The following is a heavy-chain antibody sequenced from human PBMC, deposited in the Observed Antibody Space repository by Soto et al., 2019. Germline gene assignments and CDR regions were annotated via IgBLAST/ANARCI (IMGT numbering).Heavy chain of an antibody. J-gene: IGHJ4*02. V-gene: IGHV4-59*01. CDR3: ARTANYGILTGYYTYFDY. CDR1: GGSISSYY. D-gene: IGHD3-9*01. CDR2: IFHSGST. Sequence: QVQLQESGPGLVKPSETLSLTCTVSGGSISSYYWSWIRQPPGKGLEWIGYIFHSGSTNYNPSLKSRVTISVDTSKKQFSLKLSSVTAADTAVYYCARTANYGILTGYYTYFDYWGQGTLVTVSS.